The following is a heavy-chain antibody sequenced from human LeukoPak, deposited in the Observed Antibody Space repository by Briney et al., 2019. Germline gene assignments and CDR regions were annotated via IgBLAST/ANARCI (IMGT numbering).Heavy chain of an antibody. Sequence: SVKVSCTASGGTFSSYAISWVRQAPGQGLEWRGGGIPILGIANYAQKFQGRVTITADKSTSTAYLQLSSLRSEDTAVYYCARVSSTSSYGMDVWGQGTTVTVSS. CDR2: GIPILGIA. CDR3: ARVSSTSSYGMDV. V-gene: IGHV1-69*10. CDR1: GGTFSSYA. D-gene: IGHD2-2*01. J-gene: IGHJ6*02.